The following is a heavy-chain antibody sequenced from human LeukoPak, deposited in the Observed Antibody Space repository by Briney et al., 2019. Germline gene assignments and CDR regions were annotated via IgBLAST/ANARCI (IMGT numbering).Heavy chain of an antibody. J-gene: IGHJ4*02. D-gene: IGHD2-2*01. Sequence: ASVKVSCKASGYTFTSYGISWVRQAPGQGLEWMGWISAYNGNTNYAQKLQGRVNMTTDTSTSTAYMELRSLRSDDTAVYYCARANIVVVPAAMDGGYYFDYWGQGTLVTVSS. CDR2: ISAYNGNT. CDR3: ARANIVVVPAAMDGGYYFDY. CDR1: GYTFTSYG. V-gene: IGHV1-18*01.